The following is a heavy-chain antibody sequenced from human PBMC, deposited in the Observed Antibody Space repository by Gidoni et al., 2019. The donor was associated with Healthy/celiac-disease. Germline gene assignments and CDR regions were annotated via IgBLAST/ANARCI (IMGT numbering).Heavy chain of an antibody. CDR3: ARWGGNSQPAY. J-gene: IGHJ4*02. V-gene: IGHV4-34*01. Sequence: GLEWIGEINHSGSTNYNPSLKSRVTISVDTSKNQFSLKLSSVTAADTAMYYCARWGGNSQPAYWGQGTLVTVSS. D-gene: IGHD2-21*02. CDR2: INHSGST.